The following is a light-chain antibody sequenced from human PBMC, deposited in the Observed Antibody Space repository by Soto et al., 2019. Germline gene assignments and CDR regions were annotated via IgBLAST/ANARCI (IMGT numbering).Light chain of an antibody. Sequence: DIQMTQSPSTLSASVGDTVTITCRASQSISNWLAWYKQKPGQAPKLLIHKASTLESGVPPRSSGSGSGTECTLFISSLQPDDFATFYCQQYDRFPYTFGQGTKLEIK. CDR2: KAS. CDR1: QSISNW. CDR3: QQYDRFPYT. V-gene: IGKV1-5*03. J-gene: IGKJ2*01.